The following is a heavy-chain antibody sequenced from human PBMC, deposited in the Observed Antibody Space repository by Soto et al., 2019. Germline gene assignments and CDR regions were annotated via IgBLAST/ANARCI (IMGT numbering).Heavy chain of an antibody. CDR1: GFTFSSYA. CDR3: AIEAVSGWYYFDL. Sequence: EVQLLESGGGLLQPGGSLRLSCAASGFTFSSYAMSWVRQAPGKGLEWVSTISGSGGSTYYAVSLKGRFNISRDNSKNAMSLQMSSQRAEDTAVYYFAIEAVSGWYYFDLWGPGTLVTVAS. J-gene: IGHJ4*02. V-gene: IGHV3-23*01. CDR2: ISGSGGST. D-gene: IGHD6-19*01.